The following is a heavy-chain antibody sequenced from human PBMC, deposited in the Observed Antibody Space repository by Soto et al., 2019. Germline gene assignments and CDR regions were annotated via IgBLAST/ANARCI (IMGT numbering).Heavy chain of an antibody. D-gene: IGHD7-27*01. CDR3: AREGWGSLLDH. Sequence: EVHLVESGGGLVQPGGSLRLCCAASGVTFSTYWMTWVRQVPGKGLVWVAHISPDGSGAGYVDSVKGRFTISRDNDKNSLHLHMSSLRVDDTAVYYCAREGWGSLLDHWGLGTLVTVSS. CDR2: ISPDGSGA. CDR1: GVTFSTYW. J-gene: IGHJ4*02. V-gene: IGHV3-7*04.